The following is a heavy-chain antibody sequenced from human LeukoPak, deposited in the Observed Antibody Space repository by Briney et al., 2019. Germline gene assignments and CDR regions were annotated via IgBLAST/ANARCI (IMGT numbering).Heavy chain of an antibody. CDR1: DYTFSTYR. Sequence: ASVKVSCKASDYTFSTYRITWVRQAPGQGLEWMGWISAYNGDTNYAQKLQGRVTMTTDTSTNTAYMELRCLRSDDTAVYYCARTRISGTLDYWGQGTLVTVSS. D-gene: IGHD1-26*01. CDR2: ISAYNGDT. CDR3: ARTRISGTLDY. V-gene: IGHV1-18*01. J-gene: IGHJ4*02.